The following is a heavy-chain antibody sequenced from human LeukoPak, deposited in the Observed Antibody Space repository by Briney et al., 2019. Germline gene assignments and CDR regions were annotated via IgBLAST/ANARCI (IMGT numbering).Heavy chain of an antibody. V-gene: IGHV1-2*06. CDR3: ARTQLSSIAARGNWFDP. D-gene: IGHD6-6*01. J-gene: IGHJ5*02. Sequence: GASVKVSCKASGYTFTGYYMHWVRQAPGQGLEWMGRINPNSGGTNYAQKFQGGVTMTRDTSISTAYMELSRLRSDDTAVYYCARTQLSSIAARGNWFDPWGQGTPVTVSS. CDR1: GYTFTGYY. CDR2: INPNSGGT.